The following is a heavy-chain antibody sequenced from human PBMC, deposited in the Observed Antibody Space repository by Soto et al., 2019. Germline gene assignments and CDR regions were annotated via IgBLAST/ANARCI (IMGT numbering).Heavy chain of an antibody. D-gene: IGHD3-16*01. V-gene: IGHV3-33*01. CDR1: GFTFSSYG. J-gene: IGHJ4*02. CDR3: ASEPIEGGLGSFDY. CDR2: IWYDGSNK. Sequence: GGSLRLSCAASGFTFSSYGMHWVRQAPGKGLEWVAVIWYDGSNKYYADSVKGRFTISRDNSKNTLYLQMNSLRAEDTAVYYCASEPIEGGLGSFDYWGQGTLVTVSS.